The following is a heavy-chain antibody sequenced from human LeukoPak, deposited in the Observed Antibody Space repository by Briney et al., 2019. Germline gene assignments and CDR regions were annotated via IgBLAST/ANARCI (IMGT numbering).Heavy chain of an antibody. V-gene: IGHV1-8*01. CDR1: GYTFTSYD. J-gene: IGHJ6*02. CDR2: MNPNSGNT. CDR3: ARDHSPSYDFWSGYYHYYYGMDV. Sequence: WASVKVSCKASGYTFTSYDINWVRQATGQGLEWMGWMNPNSGNTGYAQKFQGRVTMTRNTSISTAYMGLSSLRSEDTAVYYCARDHSPSYDFWSGYYHYYYGMDVWGQGTTVTVSS. D-gene: IGHD3-3*01.